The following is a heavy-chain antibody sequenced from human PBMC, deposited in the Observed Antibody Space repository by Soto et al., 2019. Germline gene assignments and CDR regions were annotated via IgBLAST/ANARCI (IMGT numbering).Heavy chain of an antibody. CDR1: GVSISSSSYY. V-gene: IGHV4-39*01. D-gene: IGHD3-16*02. CDR2: IYYSGST. Sequence: SETLSLTCIVSGVSISSSSYYWGWIRQPPGKGLEWIGSIYYSGSTYYNPSLKSRVTISVDTSKNQFSLKLSSVTAADTAVFYCARNRDRNWFDPWGQGTLVTVSS. CDR3: ARNRDRNWFDP. J-gene: IGHJ5*02.